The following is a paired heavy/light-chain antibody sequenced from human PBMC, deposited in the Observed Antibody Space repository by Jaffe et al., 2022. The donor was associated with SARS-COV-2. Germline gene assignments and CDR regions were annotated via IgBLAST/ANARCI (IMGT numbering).Light chain of an antibody. Sequence: QSVLTQPPSASETPGQRVTISCSGSSSDIGSHTVNWYQQLPGTAPKLLIYSDNQRPSGVPDRFSGFKSGTSASLAISGLQSEDEADYYCAAWDDNFWVFGGGTKLTVL. CDR1: SSDIGSHT. CDR2: SDN. CDR3: AAWDDNFWV. V-gene: IGLV1-44*01. J-gene: IGLJ3*02.
Heavy chain of an antibody. V-gene: IGHV3-30*04. J-gene: IGHJ6*03. CDR3: ARARGYCHGSSCYGHYYYMDV. D-gene: IGHD2-15*01. CDR2: ISFDGSDK. Sequence: QVQLVESGGGVVQPGRSLRLSCAVSGFTFSTYVMHWVRQAPGKGLEWVAVISFDGSDKYYADSVKGRFTISRDNSKNALYLQMNSLRPEDTAVYYCARARGYCHGSSCYGHYYYMDVWGKGTTVTV. CDR1: GFTFSTYV.